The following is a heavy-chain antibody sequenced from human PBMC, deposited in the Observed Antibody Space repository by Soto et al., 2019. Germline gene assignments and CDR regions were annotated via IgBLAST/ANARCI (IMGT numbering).Heavy chain of an antibody. J-gene: IGHJ4*02. Sequence: QVQLQESGPGLVEPSQTLSLTCTVSGDSISNGYYTWSWIRQPPGKDLEWIGHIYNSVNTYSNPSLKSRVTISAYTSKNQFSLQLSSVTAAYTAVYYCARGPRGDKVDYWGQGTLVTVSS. CDR2: IYNSVNT. CDR3: ARGPRGDKVDY. V-gene: IGHV4-30-4*01. CDR1: GDSISNGYYT. D-gene: IGHD3-10*01.